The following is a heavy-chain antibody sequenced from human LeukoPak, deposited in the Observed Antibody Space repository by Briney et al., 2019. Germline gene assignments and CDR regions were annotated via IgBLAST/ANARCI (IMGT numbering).Heavy chain of an antibody. D-gene: IGHD5-24*01. J-gene: IGHJ4*02. CDR2: IRYDGSNK. Sequence: GGSLRLSCAASGFTFSSYAMHWVRQAPGKGLEWVSFIRYDGSNKYYADSVKGRFTISRDNSKHTLYLQMNSLRAEDTAVYYCAKEEGGTSHLRGLQPKGHYFDYWGQGTLVTVSS. CDR1: GFTFSSYA. V-gene: IGHV3-30*02. CDR3: AKEEGGTSHLRGLQPKGHYFDY.